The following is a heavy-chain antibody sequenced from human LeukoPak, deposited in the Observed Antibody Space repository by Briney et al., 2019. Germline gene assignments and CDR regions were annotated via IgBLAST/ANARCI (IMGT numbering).Heavy chain of an antibody. CDR3: ARRRGGSSEVDF. D-gene: IGHD6-6*01. V-gene: IGHV4-39*01. J-gene: IGHJ4*02. Sequence: SETLFLTCTVSGGSLSRSNYYWRWIRQPPGKGLEWIGNIHSSGSTYYNPSLKSRVTISVDTSKNQFSLKLSSVTAADTAVYYCARRRGGSSEVDFWGQGTVVTVS. CDR1: GGSLSRSNYY. CDR2: IHSSGST.